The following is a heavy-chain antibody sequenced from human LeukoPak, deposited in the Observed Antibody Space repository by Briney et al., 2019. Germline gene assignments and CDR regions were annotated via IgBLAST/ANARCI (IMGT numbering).Heavy chain of an antibody. CDR1: GGSISSYY. V-gene: IGHV4-59*01. Sequence: PSETLSLTCTVSGGSISSYYWSWIRQPPGKGLGWIGYIYYSGSTNYNPSLKSRVTISVDTSKNQFSLKLSSVTAADTAVYYCAREVHGDYYYYYMDVWGKGTTVTVSS. J-gene: IGHJ6*03. CDR3: AREVHGDYYYYYMDV. D-gene: IGHD4-17*01. CDR2: IYYSGST.